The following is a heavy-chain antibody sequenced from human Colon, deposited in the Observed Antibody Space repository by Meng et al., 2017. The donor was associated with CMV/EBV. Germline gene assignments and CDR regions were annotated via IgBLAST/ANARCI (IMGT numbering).Heavy chain of an antibody. CDR1: GYDFSSYG. D-gene: IGHD3-22*01. V-gene: IGHV1-18*01. J-gene: IGHJ5*02. Sequence: ASVKVSCKASGYDFSSYGISWVRQAPGQGLEWMGWISTYKGNTNYAQKFQGRVTMTTDKSRSTVYMELRSLRSDDTAVYYCARDFYESSGYSDDCFDPWGQGTLVTVSS. CDR3: ARDFYESSGYSDDCFDP. CDR2: ISTYKGNT.